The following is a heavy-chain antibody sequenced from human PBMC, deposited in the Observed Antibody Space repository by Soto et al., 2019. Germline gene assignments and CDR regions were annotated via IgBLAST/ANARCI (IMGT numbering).Heavy chain of an antibody. J-gene: IGHJ4*02. CDR2: ISGSGGST. CDR3: AKEMIRFLEWLSPIDY. V-gene: IGHV3-23*01. Sequence: GGSLRLSCAASGFTFSSYAMSWVRQAPGKGLEWVSAISGSGGSTYYADSVKGRFTISRDNSKNTLYLQMNSLRAEDTAVYYCAKEMIRFLEWLSPIDYWGQGTLVTVSS. CDR1: GFTFSSYA. D-gene: IGHD3-3*01.